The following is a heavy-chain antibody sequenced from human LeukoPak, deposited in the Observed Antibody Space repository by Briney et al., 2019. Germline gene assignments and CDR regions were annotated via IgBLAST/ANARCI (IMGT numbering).Heavy chain of an antibody. J-gene: IGHJ4*02. D-gene: IGHD4-17*01. CDR2: ISGSGGST. Sequence: GRSLRLSCAASGFTFSSSAMSWVRQAPGKGLEWVSAISGSGGSTYYADSVKGRFTISRDNSKNTLYLQMNILRAEDTAVSDCSTRYGHDYGDAGTGYWGQGTLVTVSS. CDR1: GFTFSSSA. V-gene: IGHV3-23*01. CDR3: STRYGHDYGDAGTGY.